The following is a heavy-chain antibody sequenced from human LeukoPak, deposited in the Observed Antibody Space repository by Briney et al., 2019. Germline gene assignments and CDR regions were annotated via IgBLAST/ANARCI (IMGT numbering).Heavy chain of an antibody. Sequence: PSETLSLTCAVYGGSFSGYYWSWIRQPPGKGLEWIGEINHSGSTNYNPSLKSRVTISVDTSKNQFSLKLSSVTAADTAVYYCARLANIVVVPAAIRYNWFDPWGQGTLVTVSS. D-gene: IGHD2-2*01. CDR1: GGSFSGYY. CDR3: ARLANIVVVPAAIRYNWFDP. CDR2: INHSGST. J-gene: IGHJ5*02. V-gene: IGHV4-34*01.